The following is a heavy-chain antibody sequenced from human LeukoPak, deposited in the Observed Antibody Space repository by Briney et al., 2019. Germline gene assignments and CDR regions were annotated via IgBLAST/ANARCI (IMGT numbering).Heavy chain of an antibody. CDR2: IKPSDGST. Sequence: ASVKVSCKASGFTLTDYFMHWVRQAPGQGLEWVGMIKPSDGSTRYAQRFQDRVTMTRDTSTPTLYMDLSSLRAEDTAVYYCARAVDQDFDNWGQGTLVTVSS. D-gene: IGHD5-12*01. J-gene: IGHJ4*02. CDR3: ARAVDQDFDN. V-gene: IGHV1-46*01. CDR1: GFTLTDYF.